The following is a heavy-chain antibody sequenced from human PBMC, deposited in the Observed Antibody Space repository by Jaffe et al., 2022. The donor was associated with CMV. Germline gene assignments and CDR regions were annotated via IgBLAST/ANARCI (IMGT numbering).Heavy chain of an antibody. Sequence: QVTLKESGPVLVKPTETLTLTCTVSGFSLSNARMGVSWIRQPPGKALEWLAHIFSNDEKSYSTSLKSRLTISKDTSKSQVVLTMTNMDPVDTATYYCARIRALSIAARSSDYYYSYYMDVWGKGTTVTVSS. D-gene: IGHD6-6*01. CDR3: ARIRALSIAARSSDYYYSYYMDV. V-gene: IGHV2-26*01. CDR2: IFSNDEK. J-gene: IGHJ6*03. CDR1: GFSLSNARMG.